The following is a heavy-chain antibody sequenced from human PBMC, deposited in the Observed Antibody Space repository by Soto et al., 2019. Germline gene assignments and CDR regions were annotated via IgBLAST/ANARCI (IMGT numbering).Heavy chain of an antibody. CDR3: ASPRGIHEDGDY. CDR2: IKEDGSEK. CDR1: GFTFRRYW. Sequence: EVQLVESGGGLVQPGGSLRLSCAASGFTFRRYWMSWVRQAAGKGLEWVASIKEDGSEKNYVDSVKGRFTISRDNAEDSLYLQMNSLRAEDTAVYYCASPRGIHEDGDYWGQGTLVTVSS. J-gene: IGHJ4*02. V-gene: IGHV3-7*01.